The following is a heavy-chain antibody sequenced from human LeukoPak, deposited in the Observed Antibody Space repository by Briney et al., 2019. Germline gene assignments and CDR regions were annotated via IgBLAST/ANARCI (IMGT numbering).Heavy chain of an antibody. Sequence: PGGSLRLSCAASGFTFSSYGMHWVRQAPGKGLEWAAFIRYDGSNKYYADSVKGRFTISRDNSKNTLYLQMNSLRAEDTAVYYCAKDAPAGGDGYMSYFDYWGQGTLVTVSS. CDR1: GFTFSSYG. J-gene: IGHJ4*02. CDR3: AKDAPAGGDGYMSYFDY. V-gene: IGHV3-30*02. CDR2: IRYDGSNK. D-gene: IGHD2-21*02.